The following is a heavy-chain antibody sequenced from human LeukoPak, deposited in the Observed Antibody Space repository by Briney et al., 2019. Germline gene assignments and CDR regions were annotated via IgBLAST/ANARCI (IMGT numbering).Heavy chain of an antibody. CDR2: INHSGST. D-gene: IGHD2-15*01. CDR1: GGSFSGYY. Sequence: PSETLSLTCAVYGGSFSGYYWSWIRQPPGKGLEWIGEINHSGSTNYNPSLKSRVTISVDTSKNQFSLKLSSVTAADTAVYYCARAGRYCSGGSCPNWFDPWGQGTVVTVSS. CDR3: ARAGRYCSGGSCPNWFDP. J-gene: IGHJ5*02. V-gene: IGHV4-34*01.